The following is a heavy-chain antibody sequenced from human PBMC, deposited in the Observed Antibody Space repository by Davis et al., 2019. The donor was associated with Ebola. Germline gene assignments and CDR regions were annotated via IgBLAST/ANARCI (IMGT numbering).Heavy chain of an antibody. D-gene: IGHD3-22*01. CDR2: IYYSGST. CDR3: AREGYYYDSSGYHLGSFDY. J-gene: IGHJ4*02. CDR1: GGSVSSGGYY. Sequence: MPSETLSLTCTVSGGSVSSGGYYWNWIRQPPGKGLEWIGYIYYSGSTDYSPSLRGRVTISLDTSKNQFSLRLSSVTAADTAIYYCAREGYYYDSSGYHLGSFDYWGQGTLVTVSS. V-gene: IGHV4-61*08.